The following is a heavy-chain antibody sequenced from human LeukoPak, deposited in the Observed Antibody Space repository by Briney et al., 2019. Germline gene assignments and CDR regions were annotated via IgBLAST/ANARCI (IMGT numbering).Heavy chain of an antibody. V-gene: IGHV3-7*01. CDR1: GFTFSTYW. J-gene: IGHJ4*02. CDR3: AREDSSGLDY. Sequence: GGSLRLSCATSGFTFSTYWMTWVRQAPGKGLEWVANIKPDGTKKSYADFVEGRFTISRDNAKNSLYLQMNSLRAEDTALYYCAREDSSGLDYWGQGTLVTVSS. D-gene: IGHD6-19*01. CDR2: IKPDGTKK.